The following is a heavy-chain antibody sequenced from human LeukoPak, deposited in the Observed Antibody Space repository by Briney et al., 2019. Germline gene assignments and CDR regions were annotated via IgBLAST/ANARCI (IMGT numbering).Heavy chain of an antibody. Sequence: ASVKVSCKASGYTFTGYYMHWVRQAPGQGLEWMGWINPNSGGTNYAQKFQGRVTMTRDTSISTAYMELSRLRSDDTAVYYCARDFRRYDFWSGYSSAFDIWGQGTMVTVSS. V-gene: IGHV1-2*02. D-gene: IGHD3-3*01. CDR2: INPNSGGT. J-gene: IGHJ3*02. CDR3: ARDFRRYDFWSGYSSAFDI. CDR1: GYTFTGYY.